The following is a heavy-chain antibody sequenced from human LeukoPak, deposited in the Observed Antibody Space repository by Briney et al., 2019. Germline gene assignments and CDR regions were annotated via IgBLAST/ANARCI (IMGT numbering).Heavy chain of an antibody. J-gene: IGHJ4*02. CDR1: GGSISSYY. Sequence: ASETLSLTCTVSGGSISSYYWSWIRQPAGKGLEWIGRIYTSGSTNYNPSLKSRVTMSVDTSKNQFSLKLRSVTAADTAVYYCARDRRGRDGYNYYYDYWGQGTLVTVSS. V-gene: IGHV4-4*07. CDR2: IYTSGST. CDR3: ARDRRGRDGYNYYYDY. D-gene: IGHD5-24*01.